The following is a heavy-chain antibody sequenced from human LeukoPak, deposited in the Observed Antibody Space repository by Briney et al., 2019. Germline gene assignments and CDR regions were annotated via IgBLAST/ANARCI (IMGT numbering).Heavy chain of an antibody. Sequence: SVKVSCKASGGTFSSYAISWVRQAPGQGLEWMGGIIPIFGTANYAQKFQGRVTITADESTSTAYMELSSLRSEDTAVYYCAREGSSWHYFDYWGQGTMVTVSS. J-gene: IGHJ4*03. CDR3: AREGSSWHYFDY. CDR2: IIPIFGTA. CDR1: GGTFSSYA. V-gene: IGHV1-69*13. D-gene: IGHD6-13*01.